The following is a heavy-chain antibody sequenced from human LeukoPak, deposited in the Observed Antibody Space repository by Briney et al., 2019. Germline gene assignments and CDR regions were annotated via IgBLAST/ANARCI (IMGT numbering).Heavy chain of an antibody. J-gene: IGHJ4*02. CDR2: IYHSGST. V-gene: IGHV4-38-2*01. D-gene: IGHD3-22*01. Sequence: SETLSLTCAVSGYSISSGYYWGWIRQPPGKGLEWIGSIYHSGSTYYNPSLKSRVTISVDTSKNQFSLKLSSVTAADTAVYYCARPPPNYYDSSGSPQYFDYWGQGTLVTVSS. CDR1: GYSISSGYY. CDR3: ARPPPNYYDSSGSPQYFDY.